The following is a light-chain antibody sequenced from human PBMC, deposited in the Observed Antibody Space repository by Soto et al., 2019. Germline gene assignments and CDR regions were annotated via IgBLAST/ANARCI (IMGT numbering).Light chain of an antibody. CDR1: QGISNY. Sequence: DSQMTQSPSSLSASVGDRVTITCRASQGISNYVAWYQQKPGKVPKLLIYSASTLQSSVPSRFSGSASGTDFTLTISSLQPEDVATYYCQKYNSAPRTFGQGTKVDI. V-gene: IGKV1-27*01. CDR3: QKYNSAPRT. J-gene: IGKJ1*01. CDR2: SAS.